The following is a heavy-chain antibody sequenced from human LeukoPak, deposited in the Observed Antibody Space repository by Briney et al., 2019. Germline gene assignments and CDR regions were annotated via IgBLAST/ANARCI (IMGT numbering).Heavy chain of an antibody. V-gene: IGHV1-69*04. D-gene: IGHD6-13*01. CDR3: ARGFPGIAAAGTGDY. CDR2: IIPILGIA. J-gene: IGHJ4*02. CDR1: GGTFSSYA. Sequence: GASVTVSCKASGGTFSSYAISWVRQAPGQGLEWMGRIIPILGIANYAQKFQGRVTITADKSTSTAYMELSSLRSEDTAVYYCARGFPGIAAAGTGDYWGQGTLVTVSS.